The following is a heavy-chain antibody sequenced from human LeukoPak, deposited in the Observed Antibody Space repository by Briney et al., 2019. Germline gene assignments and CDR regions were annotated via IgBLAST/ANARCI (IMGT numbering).Heavy chain of an antibody. CDR3: ARVSLDCSSTSCYTLFDD. CDR2: IYYSGST. V-gene: IGHV4-30-4*08. D-gene: IGHD2-2*02. Sequence: SETLSLTCTVSGGSISSGDYYWSWIRQPPGKGLEWIGYIYYSGSTYYNPSLKSRVTISVDTSKNQFSLKLSSVTAADTAVYYCARVSLDCSSTSCYTLFDDCGQRTLVTVSS. J-gene: IGHJ4*02. CDR1: GGSISSGDYY.